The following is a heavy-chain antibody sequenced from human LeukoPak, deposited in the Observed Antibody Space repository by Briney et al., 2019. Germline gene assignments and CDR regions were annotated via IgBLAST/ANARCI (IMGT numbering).Heavy chain of an antibody. J-gene: IGHJ5*02. D-gene: IGHD6-13*01. V-gene: IGHV3-33*01. CDR1: GFTFSSHG. CDR3: ARDPGGSSPWNWFDP. Sequence: GGSLRLSCVASGFTFSSHGMHWVRQAPGKGLEWVAIIWYDGINKYYADSVKGRFTISRDNSKNTLYLQMNSLRAGDTAVYYCARDPGGSSPWNWFDPWGQGTMVTVSS. CDR2: IWYDGINK.